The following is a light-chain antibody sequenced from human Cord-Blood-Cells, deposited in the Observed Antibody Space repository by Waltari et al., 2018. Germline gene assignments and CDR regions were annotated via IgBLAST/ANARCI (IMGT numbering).Light chain of an antibody. J-gene: IGKJ3*01. CDR2: AAS. Sequence: DIQMNQSPSSLSASVGDRVTITCRESQSISSYLNWYQQKPGKAPKLLIYAASSLQSGVPSRFSGSGSGTDFTLTISSLQPEDFATYYCQQSYSTPPFTFGPGTKVDIK. V-gene: IGKV1-39*01. CDR3: QQSYSTPPFT. CDR1: QSISSY.